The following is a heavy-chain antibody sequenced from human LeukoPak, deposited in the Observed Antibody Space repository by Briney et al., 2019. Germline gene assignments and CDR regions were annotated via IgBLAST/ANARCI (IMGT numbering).Heavy chain of an antibody. V-gene: IGHV3-48*01. D-gene: IGHD3-10*01. J-gene: IGHJ6*03. Sequence: GGSLRLSCAASGFTFSSYSMNWVRQAPGKGLEWVSYISSSSSTIYYADSVKGRFTISRDNAKNSLYLQMNSLRAEDTAVYYCARDNHRMVRGVTYYMDVWGKGTTVTVSS. CDR2: ISSSSSTI. CDR1: GFTFSSYS. CDR3: ARDNHRMVRGVTYYMDV.